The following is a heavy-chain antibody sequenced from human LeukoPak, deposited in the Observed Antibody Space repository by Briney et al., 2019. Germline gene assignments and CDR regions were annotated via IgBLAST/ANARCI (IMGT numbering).Heavy chain of an antibody. CDR2: IYTSGST. V-gene: IGHV4-61*02. J-gene: IGHJ6*03. D-gene: IGHD3-10*01. CDR1: GGSISSGSYY. Sequence: PSETLSLTCTVSGGSISSGSYYWSWIRQPAGKGLEWIVRIYTSGSTNYNPSLKSRVTMSVDTSKNQFSLKLSSVTAADTAVYYCARDKRGLTMVRGVTIYYYYMDVWGKGTTVTISS. CDR3: ARDKRGLTMVRGVTIYYYYMDV.